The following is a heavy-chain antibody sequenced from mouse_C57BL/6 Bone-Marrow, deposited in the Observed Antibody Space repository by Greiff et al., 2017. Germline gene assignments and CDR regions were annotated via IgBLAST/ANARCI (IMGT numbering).Heavy chain of an antibody. Sequence: EVQLQQSGPELVKPGASVKIPCKASGYTFTDYNMDWVKQSHGKSLEWIGDINPNNGGTIYNQKFKGKATLTVYKSSSTAYMELRSLTSEDTAVYYCARGIYYGDYVMYYWGQGTAVTVSS. CDR2: INPNNGGT. CDR1: GYTFTDYN. V-gene: IGHV1-18*01. J-gene: IGHJ4*01. CDR3: ARGIYYGDYVMYY. D-gene: IGHD2-13*01.